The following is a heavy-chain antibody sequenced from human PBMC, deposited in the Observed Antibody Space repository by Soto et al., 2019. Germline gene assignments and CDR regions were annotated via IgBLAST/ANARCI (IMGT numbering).Heavy chain of an antibody. CDR1: GGSISSGDYY. D-gene: IGHD5-12*01. V-gene: IGHV4-30-4*01. CDR3: AREMATIYFDY. Sequence: PSETLSLTCTVSGGSISSGDYYWSWIRQPPGKGLEWIGYIYYSGSTYYNPSLKSRVTISVDTSKNQFSLKLSSVTAADTAVYYCAREMATIYFDYWGKGTRFTASS. CDR2: IYYSGST. J-gene: IGHJ4*02.